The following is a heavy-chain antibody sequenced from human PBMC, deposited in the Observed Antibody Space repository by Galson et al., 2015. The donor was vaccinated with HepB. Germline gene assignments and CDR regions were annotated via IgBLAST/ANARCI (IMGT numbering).Heavy chain of an antibody. CDR3: AKDQGESAAGTLHGVYGMDV. CDR2: IRYDGSNK. CDR1: GFTFSSYG. J-gene: IGHJ6*02. Sequence: SLRLSCAASGFTFSSYGMHWVRQAPGKGLEWVAFIRYDGSNKYYADSVKGRFTISRDNSKNTLYLQMNSLRAEDTAVYYCAKDQGESAAGTLHGVYGMDVWGQGTTVTVSS. D-gene: IGHD6-13*01. V-gene: IGHV3-30*02.